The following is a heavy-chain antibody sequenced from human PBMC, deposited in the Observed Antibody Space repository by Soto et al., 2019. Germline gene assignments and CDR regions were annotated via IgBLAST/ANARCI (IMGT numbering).Heavy chain of an antibody. CDR1: GFSFSTYA. Sequence: GGSLRLSCAASGFSFSTYAMHWVRQTPGKGLEWVAVISYDGDHKYYTDSVKGRFTISRDNSKNTLYLLMNSLRSEDTAIYYCARDPAPQDYGNWTGYYHFYYWGQGTLVTVSS. CDR2: ISYDGDHK. D-gene: IGHD3-9*01. J-gene: IGHJ4*02. V-gene: IGHV3-30-3*01. CDR3: ARDPAPQDYGNWTGYYHFYY.